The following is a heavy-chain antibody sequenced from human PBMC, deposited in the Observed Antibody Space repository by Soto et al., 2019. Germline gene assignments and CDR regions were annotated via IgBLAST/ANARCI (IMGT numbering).Heavy chain of an antibody. J-gene: IGHJ5*02. D-gene: IGHD6-13*01. CDR2: IYYSGNT. CDR3: ARLSGSWQSGFEP. CDR1: GGSISSDDFY. Sequence: QVQLQESGPGLVKPSQTLSLTCTVSGGSISSDDFYWSWIRQHPGKGLEWIGYIYYSGNTYYNPSLKSRVTILVDTSKNQFSLKLSSVTAADAAVYYCARLSGSWQSGFEPWGQGTLVTVSS. V-gene: IGHV4-31*03.